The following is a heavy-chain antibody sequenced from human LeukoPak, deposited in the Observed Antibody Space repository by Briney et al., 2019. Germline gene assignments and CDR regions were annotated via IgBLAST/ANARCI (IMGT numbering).Heavy chain of an antibody. D-gene: IGHD6-25*01. V-gene: IGHV3-48*03. J-gene: IGHJ2*01. CDR3: ARGPPWYFDL. CDR1: GFTFSNYE. CDR2: ISSSGSTK. Sequence: GGSLRLSCAASGFTFSNYEMNWVRQAPGKGLEWVSYISSSGSTKYYADSVKGRFTISRDNAKNSMYLQMNSLTAEDTAVYYCARGPPWYFDLWGRGTLVTVSS.